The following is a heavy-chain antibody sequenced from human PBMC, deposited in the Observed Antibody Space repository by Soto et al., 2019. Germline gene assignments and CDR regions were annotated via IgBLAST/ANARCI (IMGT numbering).Heavy chain of an antibody. D-gene: IGHD6-13*01. J-gene: IGHJ1*01. CDR1: GGTFSSYT. V-gene: IGHV1-69*02. CDR3: ARGTMAAREREYFQH. CDR2: IIPILGIA. Sequence: QVQLVQSGAEVKKPGSSVKVSCKASGGTFSSYTISWVRQAPGQGLEWMGRIIPILGIANYAQKFQGRVTITADKSTSTSYMELSSLRTEDTAVYYWARGTMAAREREYFQHWGQGTLVTVSS.